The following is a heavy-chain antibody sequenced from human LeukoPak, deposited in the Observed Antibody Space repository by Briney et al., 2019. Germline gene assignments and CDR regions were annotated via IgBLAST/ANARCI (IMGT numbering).Heavy chain of an antibody. CDR1: GFTFSSYW. V-gene: IGHV4-59*01. CDR3: ARAGGPYGSGSYFYFDY. CDR2: IYYSGST. Sequence: GSLRLSCAASGFTFSSYWMSWVRQAPGKGLEWIGYIYYSGSTNYNPSLKSRVTISVDTSKNQFSLKLSSVTAADTAVYYCARAGGPYGSGSYFYFDYWGQGTLVTVSS. J-gene: IGHJ4*02. D-gene: IGHD3-10*01.